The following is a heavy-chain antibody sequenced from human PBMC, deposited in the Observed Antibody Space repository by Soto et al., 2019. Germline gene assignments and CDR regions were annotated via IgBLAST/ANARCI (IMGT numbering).Heavy chain of an antibody. CDR2: IKQDGSEK. CDR3: ARPIGINWSLPRFVIDV. D-gene: IGHD1-1*01. J-gene: IGHJ6*02. Sequence: EVQLVESGGGLVQPGGSLRLSCAGSGFTFRSYWMSWVRQAPGKGLEWVANIKQDGSEKYYVDSVKGRFTISRDNANNSLYLQMHSLRADDTAVYYCARPIGINWSLPRFVIDVWGQGTTVTVSS. V-gene: IGHV3-7*01. CDR1: GFTFRSYW.